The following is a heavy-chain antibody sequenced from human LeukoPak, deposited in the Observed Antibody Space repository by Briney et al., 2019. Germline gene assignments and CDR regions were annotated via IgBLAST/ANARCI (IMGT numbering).Heavy chain of an antibody. D-gene: IGHD2/OR15-2a*01. J-gene: IGHJ5*02. CDR1: GDSISSYY. CDR3: TRALLGDWFDP. V-gene: IGHV3-49*03. Sequence: LSLTCTVSGDSISSYYWSWIRQPPGKGLEWVGFIRNKAYGGTTEYAASVKGRFTISRDDSKSIAYLQMNSLKTEDTAVYYCTRALLGDWFDPWGQGALVTVSS. CDR2: IRNKAYGGTT.